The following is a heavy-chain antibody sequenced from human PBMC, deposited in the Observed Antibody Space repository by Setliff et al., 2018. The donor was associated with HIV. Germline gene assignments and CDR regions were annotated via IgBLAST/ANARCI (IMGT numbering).Heavy chain of an antibody. CDR1: GFTVSTYY. CDR2: IYSGGST. CDR3: AREERAADSGSYYSSRWFDP. Sequence: PGGSLRLSCAASGFTVSTYYMSWVRQAPGKGLEWVSTIYSGGSTYHADSVKGRFTLSRDTSKNTLFLQMNSLRPEDTAVYYCAREERAADSGSYYSSRWFDPWGQGTLVTVSS. D-gene: IGHD1-26*01. J-gene: IGHJ5*02. V-gene: IGHV3-66*02.